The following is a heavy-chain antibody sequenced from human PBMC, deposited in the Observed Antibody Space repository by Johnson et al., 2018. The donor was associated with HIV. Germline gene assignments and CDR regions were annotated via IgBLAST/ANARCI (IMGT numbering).Heavy chain of an antibody. Sequence: QVQLVESGGGVVQPGRSLRLSCAASGFSFSSYDMHWVRQAPGKGLEWVAVISYDGSNKYYADSVKGRFTISRDNAKNSLYLQMNSLRAEDTAVYYCARGSSGSFDLWGRGTMVTVSS. D-gene: IGHD6-6*01. CDR1: GFSFSSYD. J-gene: IGHJ3*01. CDR2: ISYDGSNK. V-gene: IGHV3-30*03. CDR3: ARGSSGSFDL.